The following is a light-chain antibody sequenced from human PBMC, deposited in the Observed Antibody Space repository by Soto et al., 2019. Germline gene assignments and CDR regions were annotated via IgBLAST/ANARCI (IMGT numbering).Light chain of an antibody. CDR3: QQYGSSPFT. CDR2: GAS. J-gene: IGKJ3*01. Sequence: EIVLTQSPGTLSLSPGERATLSCRASQSVSSSYLGWYQQKRGQAPRLLIYGASSRATGIPDRFSGSGSGTDFTLTISRLEPEDFAVYYCQQYGSSPFTFGPGTTVDIK. CDR1: QSVSSSY. V-gene: IGKV3-20*01.